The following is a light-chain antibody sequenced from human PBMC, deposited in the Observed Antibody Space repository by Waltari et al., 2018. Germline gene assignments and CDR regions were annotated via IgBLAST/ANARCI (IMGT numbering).Light chain of an antibody. J-gene: IGKJ3*01. CDR3: QQYYSTLT. V-gene: IGKV4-1*01. CDR2: LAS. Sequence: DIVMTQSPDSMAVSLGERSTINCKSSQSVLYSSNNKHHLAWYQQKPGQPPKLLIYLASTRESGVPDRFSGRGSGTDFTLTISSLQAEDVAVYYCQQYYSTLTFGPGTKVDLK. CDR1: QSVLYSSNNKHH.